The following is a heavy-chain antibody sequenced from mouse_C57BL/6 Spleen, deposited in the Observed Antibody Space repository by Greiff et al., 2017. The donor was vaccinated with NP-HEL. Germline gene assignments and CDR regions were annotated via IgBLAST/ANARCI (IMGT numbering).Heavy chain of an antibody. J-gene: IGHJ3*01. CDR1: GYTFTGYW. CDR2: ILPGSGST. CDR3: SRCSSDCTWFAY. V-gene: IGHV1-9*01. D-gene: IGHD3-2*02. Sequence: QVQLQQPGAELMKPGASVKFSCKATGYTFTGYWIEWVKQRPGHGLEWIGGILPGSGSTNYNEKFKGKATFTADTSSNTAYMQLSSLTTEDSAIYYCSRCSSDCTWFAYWGQGTLLTVSA.